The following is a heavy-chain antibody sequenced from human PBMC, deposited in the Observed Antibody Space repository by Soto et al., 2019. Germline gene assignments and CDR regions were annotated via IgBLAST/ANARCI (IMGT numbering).Heavy chain of an antibody. CDR3: AREPPYYYDSSGPGSGWFDP. CDR1: GFTFSSYS. J-gene: IGHJ5*02. Sequence: GGSLRLSCAASGFTFSSYSMNWVRQAPGKGLEWVSSISSSSSYIYYADSVKGRFTISRDNAKNSLYLQMNSLRAEDTAVYYCAREPPYYYDSSGPGSGWFDPWGQGTLVTVSS. V-gene: IGHV3-21*01. D-gene: IGHD3-22*01. CDR2: ISSSSSYI.